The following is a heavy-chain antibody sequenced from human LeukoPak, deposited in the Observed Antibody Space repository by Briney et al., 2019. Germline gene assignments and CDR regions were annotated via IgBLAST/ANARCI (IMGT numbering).Heavy chain of an antibody. Sequence: ASVKVSCKASGYTFTGYYMHWVQQAPGQGLEWMGWINPNSGGTNYAQKFRGRVTMTRDTSISTAYMELSRLRSDDTAVYYCARSTRVLEWLFGYWGQGTLVTVSS. CDR3: ARSTRVLEWLFGY. CDR2: INPNSGGT. J-gene: IGHJ4*02. V-gene: IGHV1-2*02. CDR1: GYTFTGYY. D-gene: IGHD3-3*01.